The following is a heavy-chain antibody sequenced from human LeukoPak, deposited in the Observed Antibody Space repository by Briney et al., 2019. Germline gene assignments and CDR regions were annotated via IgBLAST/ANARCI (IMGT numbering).Heavy chain of an antibody. CDR3: ARGIVGASYYYYMDV. CDR1: GGSISSYY. Sequence: PSETLSLTCTVSGGSISSYYWSWIRQPPGKGLEWIGYIYYSGSTNYNPSLKSRVTISVDTSKNQFSLKLSSVTAADTAVYYCARGIVGASYYYYMDVWGKGTTVTVS. D-gene: IGHD1-26*01. V-gene: IGHV4-59*01. J-gene: IGHJ6*03. CDR2: IYYSGST.